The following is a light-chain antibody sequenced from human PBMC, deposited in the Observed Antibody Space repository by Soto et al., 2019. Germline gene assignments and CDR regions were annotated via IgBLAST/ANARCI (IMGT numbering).Light chain of an antibody. CDR3: EQRYSTPALT. CDR1: QSISSY. Sequence: EIQMTQSPSSLSSSVGARVTITCRASQSISSYLNWYQQKPGKAPKLLIYDASSLQSGVTSRFSGSGSGTDVTLTTSSLQPKDFATYYCEQRYSTPALTFGGGTKVEIK. J-gene: IGKJ4*01. V-gene: IGKV1-39*01. CDR2: DAS.